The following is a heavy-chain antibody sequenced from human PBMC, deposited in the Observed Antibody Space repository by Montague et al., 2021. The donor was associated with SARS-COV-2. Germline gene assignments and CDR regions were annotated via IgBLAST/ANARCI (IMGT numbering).Heavy chain of an antibody. CDR2: IYYSGST. CDR1: GGSISSSSYY. CDR3: ASPTYYYDSSGSDAFDI. Sequence: SETLSLTCTVSGGSISSSSYYWGWIRQPPGKGLEWIGSIYYSGSTYYSPSLKSRVTISVDTSKNQFFLKLSSVTAADTAVYYCASPTYYYDSSGSDAFDIWGQGTMVTVSS. V-gene: IGHV4-39*01. D-gene: IGHD3-22*01. J-gene: IGHJ3*02.